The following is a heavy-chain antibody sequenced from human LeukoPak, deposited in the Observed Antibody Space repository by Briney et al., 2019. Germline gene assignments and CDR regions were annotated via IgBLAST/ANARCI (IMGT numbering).Heavy chain of an antibody. Sequence: SETLSLTCTVSGGSISSYYWSWIRQPAGKGLEWIGRIYTSGSTNYNPSLKSRVTMSVDTSKNQFSLKLSSVTAADTAVYYCARTPMVRDLRGYYYYYMDVWGKGTTVTISS. CDR2: IYTSGST. CDR3: ARTPMVRDLRGYYYYYMDV. CDR1: GGSISSYY. D-gene: IGHD3-10*01. J-gene: IGHJ6*03. V-gene: IGHV4-4*07.